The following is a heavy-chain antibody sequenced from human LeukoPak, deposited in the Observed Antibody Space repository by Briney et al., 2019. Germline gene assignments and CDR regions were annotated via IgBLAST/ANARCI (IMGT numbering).Heavy chain of an antibody. CDR2: ISGGGGST. V-gene: IGHV3-23*01. CDR1: GFTFSSYA. J-gene: IGHJ4*02. Sequence: PGGSLRLSCAASGFTFSSYAMNWVRQAPGKGLEWVSAISGGGGSTYYADSVKGRFTISRDNSKNTLYLQMNSLRAEDTAVYYCAKDRSYGVSYFDYWGQGTLVTDSS. D-gene: IGHD3-10*01. CDR3: AKDRSYGVSYFDY.